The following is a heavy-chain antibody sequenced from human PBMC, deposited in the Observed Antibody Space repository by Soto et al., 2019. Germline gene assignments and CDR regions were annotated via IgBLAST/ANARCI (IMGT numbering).Heavy chain of an antibody. Sequence: SETLSLTCAVSGYFFSSDYFWGWIRQPPGKGLEWIGSVYQSGSTYYNPSLKSRVSTSVDTSKNQFSLKLSSVTAADTAVYYCARAAYGSSTLFDYWGRGALVTVSS. CDR3: ARAAYGSSTLFDY. CDR2: VYQSGST. J-gene: IGHJ4*02. CDR1: GYFFSSDYF. V-gene: IGHV4-38-2*01. D-gene: IGHD6-13*01.